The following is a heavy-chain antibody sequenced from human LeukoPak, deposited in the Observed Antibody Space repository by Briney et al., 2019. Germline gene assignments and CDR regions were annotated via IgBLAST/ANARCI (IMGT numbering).Heavy chain of an antibody. CDR1: GYAFTGYY. CDR2: ISAYNGNT. CDR3: ARGYATDPFDY. J-gene: IGHJ4*02. Sequence: GASVKVSCKASGYAFTGYYLHWVRQAPGQGLEWMGWISAYNGNTNYAQKLQGRVTMTTDTSTSTAYMELRSLRSDDTAVYYCARGYATDPFDYWGQGTLVTVSS. D-gene: IGHD2-2*01. V-gene: IGHV1-18*04.